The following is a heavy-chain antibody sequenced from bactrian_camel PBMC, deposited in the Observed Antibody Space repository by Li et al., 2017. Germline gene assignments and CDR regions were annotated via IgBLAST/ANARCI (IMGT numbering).Heavy chain of an antibody. CDR1: GYTAGESC. V-gene: IGHV3S55*01. CDR2: IDRYNNR. D-gene: IGHD2*01. CDR3: AARSYCTTTSASGFNY. J-gene: IGHJ4*01. Sequence: HVQLVESGGGSVEAGGSLRLSCVVSGYTAGESCMAWFRQAPGKEREWVAIIDRYNNRRYTDSVKGRFTISQDNAKNVLQMNSLKPEDTAMYYCAARSYCTTTSASGFNYWGRGTQVTVS.